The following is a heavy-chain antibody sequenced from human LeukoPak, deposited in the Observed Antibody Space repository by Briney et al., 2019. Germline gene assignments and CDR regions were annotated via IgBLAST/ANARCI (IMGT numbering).Heavy chain of an antibody. CDR2: ISSSSSYI. D-gene: IGHD7-27*01. Sequence: GGSLRLSCAASGFTFSSYSMSWVRQAPGKVLEWVSSISSSSSYIYYADSVKGRFTISRDNAKNSLYLQMNSVRAEDTAVYYCAREAWGFDYWGQGTLVTVSS. J-gene: IGHJ4*02. CDR1: GFTFSSYS. V-gene: IGHV3-21*01. CDR3: AREAWGFDY.